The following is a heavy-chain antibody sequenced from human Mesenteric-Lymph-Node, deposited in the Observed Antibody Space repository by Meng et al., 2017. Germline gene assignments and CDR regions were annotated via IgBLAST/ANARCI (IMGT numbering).Heavy chain of an antibody. V-gene: IGHV4-31*03. CDR2: IYYSGST. Sequence: SETLSLTCTVSGGSISSGGYYWSWIRQHPGKGLEWIGYIYYSGSTYYNLSLKSRVTISVDTSKNQFSLKLSSVTAADTAVYYCARAGYYGSGSYPRRYFQHWGQGTLVTVSS. CDR1: GGSISSGGYY. D-gene: IGHD3-10*01. CDR3: ARAGYYGSGSYPRRYFQH. J-gene: IGHJ1*01.